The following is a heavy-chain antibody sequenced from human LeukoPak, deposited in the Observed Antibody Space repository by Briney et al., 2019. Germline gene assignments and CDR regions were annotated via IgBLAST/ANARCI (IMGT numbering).Heavy chain of an antibody. CDR1: GGSFSGYY. D-gene: IGHD3-10*01. Sequence: PSETLSLTCAVYGGSFSGYYWSWIRQPPGKGLEWIGEINHSGSTNYNPSLKSRVTISVDTSKNQFSLKLSSVTAADTAVYYCARQFGELINSYDAFDIWGQGTMVTVSS. CDR2: INHSGST. CDR3: ARQFGELINSYDAFDI. V-gene: IGHV4-34*01. J-gene: IGHJ3*02.